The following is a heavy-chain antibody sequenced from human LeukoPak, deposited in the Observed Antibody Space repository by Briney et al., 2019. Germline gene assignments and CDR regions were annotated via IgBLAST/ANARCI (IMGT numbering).Heavy chain of an antibody. J-gene: IGHJ6*02. CDR2: ISYDGSNK. CDR3: ARAGGGHFFYGMDV. Sequence: GGSLRLSCAASGFTFSSYAMHWVRQAPGKGLEWVAVISYDGSNKYYADSVKGRFTISRDTSKNTLYLQVNSLRGEDTAVYYCARAGGGHFFYGMDVWGQGTTVTVSS. D-gene: IGHD3-16*01. CDR1: GFTFSSYA. V-gene: IGHV3-30*04.